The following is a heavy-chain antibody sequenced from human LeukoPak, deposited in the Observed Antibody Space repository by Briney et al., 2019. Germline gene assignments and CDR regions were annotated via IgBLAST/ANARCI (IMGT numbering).Heavy chain of an antibody. D-gene: IGHD2-21*01. J-gene: IGHJ1*01. CDR3: AKDGVVVIATEYFQH. CDR1: GFTFSSYA. V-gene: IGHV3-23*01. Sequence: GGSLRLSCAASGFTFSSYAMSWVRQAPGKGLEWVSAISGSGGSTYYADSVKGRFTISRDNSKNTLYLQMNSLRAKDTAVYYCAKDGVVVIATEYFQHWGQGTLVTVSS. CDR2: ISGSGGST.